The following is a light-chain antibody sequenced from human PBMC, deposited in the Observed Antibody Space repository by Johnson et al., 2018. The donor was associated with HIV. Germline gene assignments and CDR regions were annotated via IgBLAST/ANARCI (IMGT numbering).Light chain of an antibody. V-gene: IGLV1-51*01. Sequence: QSMLTQPPSVSAAPGQKVTISCSGSSSNIGNNYVSWYQQLPGTAPKLLIYDNNKRPSGIPDRFSGSKSGTSASLGITGLQTGAEADYSCGLWDSSLIAYVFGTGTQVTVL. CDR2: DNN. CDR1: SSNIGNNY. J-gene: IGLJ1*01. CDR3: GLWDSSLIAYV.